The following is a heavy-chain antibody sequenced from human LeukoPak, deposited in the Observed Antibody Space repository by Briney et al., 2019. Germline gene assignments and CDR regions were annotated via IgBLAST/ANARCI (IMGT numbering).Heavy chain of an antibody. V-gene: IGHV4-34*01. Sequence: SETLSLTCAVYGGSFSGYYWSRLRQPPGKGLEWIGEINHSGSTNYNPSLKSRVTISVDTSKNQFSLKLSSVTAADTAVYYCARPNGTHFDYWGQGTLVTVSS. D-gene: IGHD2/OR15-2a*01. CDR2: INHSGST. CDR3: ARPNGTHFDY. CDR1: GGSFSGYY. J-gene: IGHJ4*02.